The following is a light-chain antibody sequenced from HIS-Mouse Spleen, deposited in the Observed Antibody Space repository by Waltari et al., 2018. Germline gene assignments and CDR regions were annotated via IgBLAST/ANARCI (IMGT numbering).Light chain of an antibody. V-gene: IGLV3-27*01. CDR3: DSAADNSGV. CDR2: KDS. J-gene: IGLJ2*01. Sequence: SYELTQPSSVSVSPGQTARITCSGDVLAKKYARWFQQKPGQAPVLVIYKDSERPSGIPERFSGSSSGTTVTLTISGAQVEDEADYYCDSAADNSGVFGGGTKLTVL. CDR1: VLAKKY.